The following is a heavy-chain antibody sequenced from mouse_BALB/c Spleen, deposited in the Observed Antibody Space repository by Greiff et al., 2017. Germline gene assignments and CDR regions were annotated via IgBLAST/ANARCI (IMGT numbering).Heavy chain of an antibody. J-gene: IGHJ3*01. Sequence: EVNVVESGGGLVKPGGSLKLSCAASGFTFSSYAMSWVRQTPEKRLEWVASISSGGSTYYPDSVKGRFTISRDNARNILYLQMSSLRSEDTAMYYCARVDFAYYGNHEGFAYWGQGTLVTVSA. CDR2: ISSGGST. CDR3: ARVDFAYYGNHEGFAY. CDR1: GFTFSSYA. V-gene: IGHV5-6-5*01. D-gene: IGHD2-10*01.